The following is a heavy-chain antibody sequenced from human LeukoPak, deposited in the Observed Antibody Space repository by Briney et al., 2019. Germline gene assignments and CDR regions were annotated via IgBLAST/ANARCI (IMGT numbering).Heavy chain of an antibody. CDR3: AMVVAGFQYLDY. CDR2: IRDDGSSE. V-gene: IGHV3-30*02. CDR1: GFIFRDNG. D-gene: IGHD6-19*01. Sequence: SGGSLRLSCRTSGFIFRDNGVHWVRQAPGKGLEWVTFIRDDGSSEYYADSVKGRFTISRDNSRGSVYLQMNSLTSEDSGVYYCAMVVAGFQYLDYWGQGTLVTVSS. J-gene: IGHJ4*02.